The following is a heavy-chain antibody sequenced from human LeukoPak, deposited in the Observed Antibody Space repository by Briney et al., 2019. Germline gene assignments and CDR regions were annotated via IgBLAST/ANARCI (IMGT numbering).Heavy chain of an antibody. V-gene: IGHV3-33*06. Sequence: PGGSLTLSCAASGFTFSSYGMHWVCQAPGKGLGWVGVIWNDGSKKNYADSVKGRCTITRENTKKKQYMQMKSLRADDTALYYCAEDQGPTVVATDCWGQGTLVTVSS. D-gene: IGHD1-26*01. CDR2: IWNDGSKK. J-gene: IGHJ4*02. CDR3: AEDQGPTVVATDC. CDR1: GFTFSSYG.